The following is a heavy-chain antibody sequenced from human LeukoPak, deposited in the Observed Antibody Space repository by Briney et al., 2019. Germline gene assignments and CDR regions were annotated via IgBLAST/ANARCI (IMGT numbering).Heavy chain of an antibody. D-gene: IGHD3-22*01. J-gene: IGHJ4*02. CDR1: GYTFTSYG. CDR3: ARDMYYYDSSGFYYFDY. CDR2: NSAYNGNT. V-gene: IGHV1-18*01. Sequence: ASVKVSCKASGYTFTSYGISWVRQAPGQGLEWMGWNSAYNGNTNYAQKLQGRVTMTTDTSTSTAYMELRSLRSDDTAVYYCARDMYYYDSSGFYYFDYWGQGTLVTVSS.